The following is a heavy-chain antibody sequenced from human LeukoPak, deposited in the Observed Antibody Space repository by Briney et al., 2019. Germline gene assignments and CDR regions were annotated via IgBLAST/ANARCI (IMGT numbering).Heavy chain of an antibody. J-gene: IGHJ4*02. D-gene: IGHD6-6*01. Sequence: PSETLSLTCAVYGGSFSGYYWSWIRQPPGKGLEWMGEINHSGSTNYNPSLKSRVTISVDTSKNQFSLKLSSVTAADTAVYYCARGLTSRPFVYWGQGTLVTVSS. CDR1: GGSFSGYY. CDR2: INHSGST. CDR3: ARGLTSRPFVY. V-gene: IGHV4-34*01.